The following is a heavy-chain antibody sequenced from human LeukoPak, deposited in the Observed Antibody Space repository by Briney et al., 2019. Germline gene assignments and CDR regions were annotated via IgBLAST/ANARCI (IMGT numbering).Heavy chain of an antibody. CDR3: ARVAGGSGWYPIDY. D-gene: IGHD6-19*01. V-gene: IGHV3-48*02. J-gene: IGHJ4*02. CDR1: GFTFSTYS. Sequence: GGSLRLSCAASGFTFSTYSINWVRQAPGKGLEWVSYISDSSSTIYYADSVKGRFTISRDNAKNSLYLQMNSLRDEDTAVYYCARVAGGSGWYPIDYWGQGTLVTVSS. CDR2: ISDSSSTI.